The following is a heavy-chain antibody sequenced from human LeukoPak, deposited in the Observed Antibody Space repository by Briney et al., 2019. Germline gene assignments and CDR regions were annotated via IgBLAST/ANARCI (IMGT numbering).Heavy chain of an antibody. Sequence: GGSLTLPCVVSGFRLSMYQVLWVREAPGRNLGGGSYISSSDSTIYYAEPVKGRFTISRDNARNSLCLQMNSLRAEDTAIYYCARCLTAMDDYYGMDVWGQGTTVTVSS. CDR3: ARCLTAMDDYYGMDV. J-gene: IGHJ6*02. CDR2: ISSSDSTI. V-gene: IGHV3-48*03. D-gene: IGHD5-18*01. CDR1: GFRLSMYQ.